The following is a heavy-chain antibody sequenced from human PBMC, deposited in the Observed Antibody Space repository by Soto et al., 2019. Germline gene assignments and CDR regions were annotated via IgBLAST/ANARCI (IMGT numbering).Heavy chain of an antibody. CDR2: ISYTGST. J-gene: IGHJ6*02. V-gene: IGHV4-59*01. D-gene: IGHD2-15*01. CDR3: ARALLGVVVVAAREMDV. CDR1: GGSISSDY. Sequence: QVQLQESGPGLVKPSETLSLTCSVSGGSISSDYWSWIRQPPGKGLEWIGYISYTGSTNYNPSLKSRVSIAVDTSNSQFSLNLRSVTAADTAVYYCARALLGVVVVAAREMDVWGQGTTVTVSS.